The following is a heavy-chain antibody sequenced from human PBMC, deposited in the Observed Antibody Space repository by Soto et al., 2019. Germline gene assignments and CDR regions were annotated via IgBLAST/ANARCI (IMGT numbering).Heavy chain of an antibody. CDR2: IYPGDSDT. Sequence: GESLKISCKGSGYSFTSYWIGWVRQMPGKGLEWMGIIYPGDSDTRYSPSFQGQVTISADKSISTAYLQWSSLKASDTAMYYCARRYDSSGYYYGGWFDPWGQGTLVTVS. V-gene: IGHV5-51*01. D-gene: IGHD3-22*01. CDR3: ARRYDSSGYYYGGWFDP. J-gene: IGHJ5*02. CDR1: GYSFTSYW.